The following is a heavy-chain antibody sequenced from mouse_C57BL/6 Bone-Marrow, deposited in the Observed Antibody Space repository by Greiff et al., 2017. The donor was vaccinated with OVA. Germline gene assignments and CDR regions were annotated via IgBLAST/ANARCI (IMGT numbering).Heavy chain of an antibody. Sequence: EVQLQQSGPELVKPGASVKISCKASGYTFTDYYMNWVKQSHGKSLEWIGDINPNNGGTSYNQKFKGKATLTVDKSSSTAYMELRSLTSEDSAVYYCARSGLITTVVAPFDYWGQGTTLTVSS. J-gene: IGHJ2*01. D-gene: IGHD1-1*01. CDR1: GYTFTDYY. CDR2: INPNNGGT. CDR3: ARSGLITTVVAPFDY. V-gene: IGHV1-26*01.